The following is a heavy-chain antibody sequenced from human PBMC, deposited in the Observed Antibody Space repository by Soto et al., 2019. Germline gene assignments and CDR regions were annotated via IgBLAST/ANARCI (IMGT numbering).Heavy chain of an antibody. V-gene: IGHV3-74*01. D-gene: IGHD1-26*01. CDR3: GRDEIGLGIDF. CDR1: GFTFSSYW. Sequence: EVQLVESGGGLVQPGGSLRLSCAASGFTFSSYWMHWVRQAPGKELVWVSHIDSDGSSTTYADSVKGRFTISRDNAKNTLNLQMNSLRAEDTAVYYCGRDEIGLGIDFWGLGTLVTVSS. J-gene: IGHJ4*02. CDR2: IDSDGSST.